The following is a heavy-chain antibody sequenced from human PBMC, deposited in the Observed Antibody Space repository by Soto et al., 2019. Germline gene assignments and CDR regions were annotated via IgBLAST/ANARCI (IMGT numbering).Heavy chain of an antibody. CDR1: GYTFSNYY. V-gene: IGHV1-46*01. J-gene: IGHJ4*02. CDR3: ARAPQYGSAGYYYNF. D-gene: IGHD3-10*01. CDR2: INPSGGGT. Sequence: QVHLVQSGAEVKRPGVSVKVSRKASGYTFSNYYMHWVRQVPGHGLEWMGIINPSGGGTTYAQRFRGRLTVTRDTSTSTVYMELSKLRSDHKALYFCARAPQYGSAGYYYNFWGQGTLVTVSS.